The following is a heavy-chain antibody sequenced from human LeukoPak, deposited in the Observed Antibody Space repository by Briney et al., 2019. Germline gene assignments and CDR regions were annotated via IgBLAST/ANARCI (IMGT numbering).Heavy chain of an antibody. Sequence: PGGSLRLSCSASGFSVSTNYISWVRQAPGKGLEWVSMIYAGGGTYYADSVKGRFTISRDNSKNTVDLQMTSLRAEDTAVYYCARDRGTLVRGVTDFDYWGQGTLVTVSS. CDR3: ARDRGTLVRGVTDFDY. CDR1: GFSVSTNY. D-gene: IGHD3-10*01. J-gene: IGHJ4*02. CDR2: IYAGGGT. V-gene: IGHV3-66*01.